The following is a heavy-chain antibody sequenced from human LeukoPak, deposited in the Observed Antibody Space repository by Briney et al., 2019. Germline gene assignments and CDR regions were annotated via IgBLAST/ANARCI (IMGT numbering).Heavy chain of an antibody. CDR1: GYTFTDYY. CDR3: ARHPNLDY. CDR2: INANSGST. V-gene: IGHV1-2*02. J-gene: IGHJ4*02. Sequence: ASVKVSCKASGYTFTDYYMHWVRQAPGPGLKWMGWINANSGSTSYAQKFQDRVTLTRDTSISTAYMELSRLRSDDTAVYYCARHPNLDYWGQGTLVIVSS.